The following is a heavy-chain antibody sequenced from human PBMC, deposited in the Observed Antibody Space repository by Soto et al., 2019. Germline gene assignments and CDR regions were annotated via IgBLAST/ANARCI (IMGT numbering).Heavy chain of an antibody. V-gene: IGHV4-38-2*01. CDR3: ARARIVVAGTIVDY. J-gene: IGHJ4*02. CDR1: GYSLTSGYY. CDR2: IYHSGDT. D-gene: IGHD6-19*01. Sequence: TSETLSLTCAVSGYSLTSGYYCGCIRQPPGKGLEWIGSIYHSGDTYYNPSLKSRVTISVDTSKNHFSLKFTSVTAADTAVYYCARARIVVAGTIVDYWGQGTLVTVSS.